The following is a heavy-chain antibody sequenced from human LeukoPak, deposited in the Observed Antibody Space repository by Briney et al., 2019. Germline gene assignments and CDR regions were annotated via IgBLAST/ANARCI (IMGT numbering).Heavy chain of an antibody. D-gene: IGHD1-14*01. CDR3: ARGVEPLAANTLAY. Sequence: GGSLRLSCAASGFTFSDYYMTWIRQAPGKGLEWISYISGSGTTIYYADSVKGRFTVSRDNAKNSLYLQMNSLRAEDTAVYYCARGVEPLAANTLAYWGQGTLVTVSS. CDR1: GFTFSDYY. V-gene: IGHV3-11*04. CDR2: ISGSGTTI. J-gene: IGHJ4*02.